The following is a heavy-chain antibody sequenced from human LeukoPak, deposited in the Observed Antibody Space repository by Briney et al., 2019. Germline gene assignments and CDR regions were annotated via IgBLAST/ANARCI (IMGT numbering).Heavy chain of an antibody. CDR1: GFTVSSNY. Sequence: GGSLRPSCAASGFTVSSNYMSWVRQAPRKGLEWVSVIYSGGSTYYADSVKGRFTISRDNSKNTLYLQMNSLRAEDTALYYCARGRGSSWFFDYWGQETLVTVSS. V-gene: IGHV3-53*01. CDR2: IYSGGST. D-gene: IGHD6-13*01. J-gene: IGHJ4*02. CDR3: ARGRGSSWFFDY.